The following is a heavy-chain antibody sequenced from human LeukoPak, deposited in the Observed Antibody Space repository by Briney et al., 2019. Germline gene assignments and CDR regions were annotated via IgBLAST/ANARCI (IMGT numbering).Heavy chain of an antibody. V-gene: IGHV1-46*01. CDR1: EYTFTSYY. J-gene: IGHJ5*02. D-gene: IGHD6-13*01. CDR3: ARAREYSSSWYFWFDP. CDR2: INPSGGST. Sequence: ASVKVSCKASEYTFTSYYMHWVRQAPGQGLEWMGIINPSGGSTSYAQKFQGRVTMTRDTSTSTVYMELSSLRSEDTAVYYCARAREYSSSWYFWFDPWGQGTLVTVSS.